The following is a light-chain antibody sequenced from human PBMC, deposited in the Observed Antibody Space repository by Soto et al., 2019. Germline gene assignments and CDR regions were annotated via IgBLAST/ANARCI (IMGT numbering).Light chain of an antibody. Sequence: VLTQTPSASWTPGQRVTISCAGSSSNIVSNTVNWYQQLPGTDPKLLIYINNQRPSGVPDRFSGSKSGTSASLAIGGLQYEDEDDYYCASWDDRLXGWVVGGGTQLXV. V-gene: IGLV1-44*01. J-gene: IGLJ3*02. CDR1: SSNIVSNT. CDR2: INN. CDR3: ASWDDRLXGWV.